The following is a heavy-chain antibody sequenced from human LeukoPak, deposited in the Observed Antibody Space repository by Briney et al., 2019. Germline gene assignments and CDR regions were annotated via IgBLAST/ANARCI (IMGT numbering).Heavy chain of an antibody. V-gene: IGHV3-23*01. CDR3: AKWVAVITSYFDY. J-gene: IGHJ4*02. D-gene: IGHD3-10*01. CDR2: ITGSGDNT. CDR1: GFTFSSSV. Sequence: GGSLRLSCAASGFTFSSSVVSWVRQAPGKGLEWVSSITGSGDNTYYADSVKGRFTISRDNSKDTLYLQMNSLRAEDTAVYYCAKWVAVITSYFDYWGQGTLVTVSS.